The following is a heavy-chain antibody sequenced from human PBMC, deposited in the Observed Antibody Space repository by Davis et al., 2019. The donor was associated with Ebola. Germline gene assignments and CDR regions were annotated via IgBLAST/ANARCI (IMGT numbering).Heavy chain of an antibody. D-gene: IGHD6-13*01. CDR3: ARDFHSSSWAYFDY. J-gene: IGHJ4*02. Sequence: GGSLRLSCAASGFTFSDYYMSWIRQAPGKGLEWVSYISSSGSTIYYADSVKGRFTISRDNAKNSLYLQMNSLRAEDTAVYYCARDFHSSSWAYFDYWGQGTLVTVSS. V-gene: IGHV3-11*01. CDR1: GFTFSDYY. CDR2: ISSSGSTI.